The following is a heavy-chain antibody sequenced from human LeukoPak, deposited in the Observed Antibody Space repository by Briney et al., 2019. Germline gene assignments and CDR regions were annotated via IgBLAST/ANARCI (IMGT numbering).Heavy chain of an antibody. D-gene: IGHD3-22*01. J-gene: IGHJ4*02. CDR1: GYSISSGYY. CDR3: AREFSYYYDSISGGYWV. CDR2: IHHSGST. Sequence: PSETLSLTCTVSGYSISSGYYWGWIRQSPGKGLEWIGSIHHSGSTYYNPSLKSRVTMSVDTSKNQYSLRLSSVTAADTAVYYCAREFSYYYDSISGGYWVWGQGTLVTVSS. V-gene: IGHV4-38-2*02.